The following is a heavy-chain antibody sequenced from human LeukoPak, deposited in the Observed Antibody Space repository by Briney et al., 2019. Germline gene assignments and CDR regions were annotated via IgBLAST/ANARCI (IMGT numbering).Heavy chain of an antibody. Sequence: DSVKVSCKVSGYTLTELSMHWVRQAPGKGLESMGGFDPEDGETIYAQKFQGRVTMTEDTSTDTAYMELSSLRSEDTAVYYCARDDVLVVGIDYWGQGTLVTVSS. V-gene: IGHV1-24*01. CDR1: GYTLTELS. CDR2: FDPEDGET. D-gene: IGHD2-8*02. J-gene: IGHJ4*02. CDR3: ARDDVLVVGIDY.